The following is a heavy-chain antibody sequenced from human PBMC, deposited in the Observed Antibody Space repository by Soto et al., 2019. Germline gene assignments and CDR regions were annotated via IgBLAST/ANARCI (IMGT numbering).Heavy chain of an antibody. J-gene: IGHJ3*02. Sequence: QVQLQESGPGLVKPSGTLSLTCTVSGGSISSSNWWSWVRQTPGKGLEWIAEIYHSGNSNYNPSLRSRVTISVVKSKNQFSLNLSHVTAADTAIYYSEKLKTTPNDAFDIWGQVTMVTVSS. D-gene: IGHD1-1*01. CDR1: GGSISSSNW. CDR3: EKLKTTPNDAFDI. V-gene: IGHV4-4*02. CDR2: IYHSGNS.